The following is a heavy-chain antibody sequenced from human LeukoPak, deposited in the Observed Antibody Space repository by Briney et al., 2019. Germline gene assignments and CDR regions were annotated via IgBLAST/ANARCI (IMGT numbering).Heavy chain of an antibody. V-gene: IGHV3-7*03. CDR3: ARTVTITYYYYGMDV. Sequence: GGSLRLSCAASGFTFSSYWMSWVRQAPGKGLKWVANIKQDGSEKYYVDSVKGRFAISRDNAKNSLYLQMNSLRAEDTAVYYCARTVTITYYYYGMDVWGQGTTVTVSS. CDR1: GFTFSSYW. CDR2: IKQDGSEK. J-gene: IGHJ6*02. D-gene: IGHD4-11*01.